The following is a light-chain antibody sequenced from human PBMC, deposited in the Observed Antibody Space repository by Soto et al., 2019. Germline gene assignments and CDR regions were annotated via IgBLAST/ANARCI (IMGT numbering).Light chain of an antibody. CDR3: LHYGGSPLT. Sequence: EIVLTQSPGTLAFSPGERATRSCRASQSVNSDYLAWFQQKPGQAPRLLIYGASTRTTGIPDRFSGSGSGTDFTLTIGRLEPGDFAVYYCLHYGGSPLTFGQGTRLEIK. V-gene: IGKV3-20*01. CDR2: GAS. J-gene: IGKJ5*01. CDR1: QSVNSDY.